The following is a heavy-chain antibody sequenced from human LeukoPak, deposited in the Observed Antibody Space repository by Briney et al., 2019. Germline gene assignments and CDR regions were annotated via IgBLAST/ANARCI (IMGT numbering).Heavy chain of an antibody. Sequence: GGSLRLSRAASGFTVSSSYMSWVRQAPGKGLEWVSVIYSGGSTYYTDSVKGRFTISRDNSKNTLYLQMNSLSAEDTAVYYCARARATLYYYYMDVWGKGTTVTVSS. J-gene: IGHJ6*03. CDR3: ARARATLYYYYMDV. D-gene: IGHD5-12*01. CDR1: GFTVSSSY. V-gene: IGHV3-53*01. CDR2: IYSGGST.